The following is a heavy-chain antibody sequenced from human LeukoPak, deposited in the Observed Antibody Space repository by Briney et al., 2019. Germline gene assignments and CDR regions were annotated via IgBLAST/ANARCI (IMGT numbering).Heavy chain of an antibody. CDR2: SGGST. V-gene: IGHV3-66*01. J-gene: IGHJ4*02. Sequence: SGGSTYYADSVKGRFTISRDNSKNTVDLQMNSLRAEDTAVYYCARGHDYDSSVAYWGQGTLVTVSS. D-gene: IGHD3-22*01. CDR3: ARGHDYDSSVAY.